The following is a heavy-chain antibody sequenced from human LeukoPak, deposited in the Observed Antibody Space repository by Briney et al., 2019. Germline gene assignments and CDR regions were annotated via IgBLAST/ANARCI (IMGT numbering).Heavy chain of an antibody. V-gene: IGHV3-23*01. D-gene: IGHD1-26*01. CDR1: RFTLSTYW. CDR3: AKKGRGELVAGAQNWYFDL. CDR2: ISSSGGST. Sequence: GGSLRLSCAASRFTLSTYWMSWVRQAPGKGLEWVSSISSSGGSTYYADSVKGRFTISRDNSESTLYLQMNSLRDEDTAVYYCAKKGRGELVAGAQNWYFDLWGRGTLVTVSS. J-gene: IGHJ2*01.